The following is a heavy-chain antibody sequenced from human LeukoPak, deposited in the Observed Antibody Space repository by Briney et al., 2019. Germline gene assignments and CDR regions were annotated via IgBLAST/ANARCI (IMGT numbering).Heavy chain of an antibody. D-gene: IGHD2-15*01. CDR2: IIPIFGTA. Sequence: GASVKVSCKASGGTFSSYAISWVRQAPGQGLEWMGGIIPIFGTANYAQKFQGRVTITADKSTSTAYMELSSLRSEDTAVYYCARVQGLGYCSGGSCPEYNWFDPWGQGTLVTVSS. V-gene: IGHV1-69*06. CDR1: GGTFSSYA. CDR3: ARVQGLGYCSGGSCPEYNWFDP. J-gene: IGHJ5*02.